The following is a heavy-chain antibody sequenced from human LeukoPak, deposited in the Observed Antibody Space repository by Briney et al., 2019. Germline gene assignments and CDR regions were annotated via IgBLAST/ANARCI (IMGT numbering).Heavy chain of an antibody. CDR2: ISYDGSNK. CDR1: GFTFSSYA. CDR3: ASPNYYDSSLNDY. D-gene: IGHD3-22*01. J-gene: IGHJ4*02. Sequence: DPGGSLRLSCAASGFTFSSYAMHWVRQAPGKGLEWVAVISYDGSNKYYADSVKGRFTISRDNSKNTLYLQMNSLRAEDTAVYYCASPNYYDSSLNDYWGQGTLVTVSS. V-gene: IGHV3-30-3*01.